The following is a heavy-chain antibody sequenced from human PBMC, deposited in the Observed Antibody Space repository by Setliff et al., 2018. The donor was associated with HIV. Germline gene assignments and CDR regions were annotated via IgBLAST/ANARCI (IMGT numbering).Heavy chain of an antibody. CDR3: ARGLTAPAAAGS. V-gene: IGHV4-30-4*08. J-gene: IGHJ5*02. Sequence: SETLSLTCTVSGDSIRSGDYYWSWIRQSPEKGLEWIGYTFHTGYTYYNPSLKSRIIISVDLSKNEVSLKLTSVTAADTAMYYCARGLTAPAAAGSWGQGMLVTVSS. CDR1: GDSIRSGDYY. CDR2: TFHTGYT. D-gene: IGHD6-13*01.